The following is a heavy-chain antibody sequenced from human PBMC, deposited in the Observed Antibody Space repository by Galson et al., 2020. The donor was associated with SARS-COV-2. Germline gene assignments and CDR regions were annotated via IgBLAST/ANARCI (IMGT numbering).Heavy chain of an antibody. CDR3: ARDIAVAGSPSQIGY. J-gene: IGHJ4*02. Sequence: GGSLRLSCAASGFTFSSYGMHWVRQAPGKGLEWVAVIWYDGSNKYYADSVKGRFTISRDNSKNTLYLQMNSLRAVDTAVYYCARDIAVAGSPSQIGYWGRGTLVTFSS. D-gene: IGHD6-19*01. V-gene: IGHV3-33*01. CDR1: GFTFSSYG. CDR2: IWYDGSNK.